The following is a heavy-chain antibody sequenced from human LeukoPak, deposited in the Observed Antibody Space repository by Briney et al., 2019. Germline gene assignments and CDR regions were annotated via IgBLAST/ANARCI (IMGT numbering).Heavy chain of an antibody. CDR3: ARGYRYVVY. Sequence: GGSLRLSCTASGFTFSNYWMSWVRQAPGKGLEWVANIRQDGGLKHYVDSVKGRFTISRDNTKNSLYLQMNSLRAEDTAVYYCARGYRYVVYWGQGTLVTVSS. CDR2: IRQDGGLK. CDR1: GFTFSNYW. J-gene: IGHJ4*02. V-gene: IGHV3-7*03. D-gene: IGHD6-13*01.